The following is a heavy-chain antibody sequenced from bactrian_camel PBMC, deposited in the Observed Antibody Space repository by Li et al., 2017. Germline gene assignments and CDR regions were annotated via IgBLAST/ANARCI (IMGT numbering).Heavy chain of an antibody. CDR3: AADLERGWSKPLATRASYKY. Sequence: VQLVESGGGLVQPGGSLRLSCAASGFTFSNYYMSWVRQAPGKGLEWVSSIRPDGANTHYADSVKGRFTISRDSAKNTLYLQMNSLKPEDTAMYYCAADLERGWSKPLATRASYKYWGQGTQVTVS. V-gene: IGHV3-2*01. CDR1: GFTFSNYY. J-gene: IGHJ4*01. D-gene: IGHD6*01. CDR2: IRPDGANT.